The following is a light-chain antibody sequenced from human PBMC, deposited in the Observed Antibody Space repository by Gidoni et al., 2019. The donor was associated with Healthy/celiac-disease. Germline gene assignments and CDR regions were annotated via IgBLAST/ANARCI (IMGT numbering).Light chain of an antibody. V-gene: IGKV3-15*01. J-gene: IGKJ4*01. CDR3: QQYNNWPPVT. CDR2: GAS. Sequence: EIVMTQSPATLSVSPGERATISCRSSQSVSSNLAWYQQKPGQAPRLLIYGASTRATGIQARFSGSGSGTEFTLTISSLHSEDFAVYYCQQYNNWPPVTFGGGTKVEIK. CDR1: QSVSSN.